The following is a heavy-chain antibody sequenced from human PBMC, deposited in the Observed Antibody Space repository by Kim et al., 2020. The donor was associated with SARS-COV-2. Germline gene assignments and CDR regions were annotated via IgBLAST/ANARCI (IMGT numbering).Heavy chain of an antibody. Sequence: GGSLRLSCAASGFTFSSYSMNWVRQAPGKGLEWVSSISSSSSYIYYADSVKGRFTISRDNAKNSLYLQMNSLRAEDTAVYYCARDIPILDPIMIGIPVDAFDIWGQGTMVTVSS. J-gene: IGHJ3*02. CDR3: ARDIPILDPIMIGIPVDAFDI. D-gene: IGHD3-16*01. V-gene: IGHV3-21*01. CDR1: GFTFSSYS. CDR2: ISSSSSYI.